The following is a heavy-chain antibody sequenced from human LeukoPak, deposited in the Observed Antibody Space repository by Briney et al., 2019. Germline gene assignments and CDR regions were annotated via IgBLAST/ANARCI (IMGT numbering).Heavy chain of an antibody. Sequence: SETLSLTCTVSGGSISSYFWSWIRQPPGKGLEWIGYIFYNGSTNYNPSLKSRVTISVDTSKNQFSLKLSSVTAADTAVYYCAREEGWYCSSTSCLYYYYYYYMDVWGKGTTVTISS. CDR2: IFYNGST. CDR1: GGSISSYF. V-gene: IGHV4-59*12. D-gene: IGHD2-2*01. J-gene: IGHJ6*03. CDR3: AREEGWYCSSTSCLYYYYYYYMDV.